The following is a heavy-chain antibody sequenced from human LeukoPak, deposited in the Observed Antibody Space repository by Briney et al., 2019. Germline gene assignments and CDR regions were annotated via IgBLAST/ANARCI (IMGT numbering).Heavy chain of an antibody. Sequence: PGGSLRLSCAASGFTFSSYAMSWVRQAPGKGLEWVSYISSSGSTIYYADSVKGRFTISRDNAKNSLYLQMNSLRAEDTAVYYCARTPRTYYYYGMDVWGQGTTVTVSS. V-gene: IGHV3-48*04. CDR2: ISSSGSTI. J-gene: IGHJ6*02. CDR1: GFTFSSYA. CDR3: ARTPRTYYYYGMDV.